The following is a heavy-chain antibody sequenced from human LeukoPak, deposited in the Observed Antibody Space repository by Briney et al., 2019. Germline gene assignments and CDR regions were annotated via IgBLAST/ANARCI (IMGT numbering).Heavy chain of an antibody. CDR2: IWYDGSNK. CDR1: GFTFSSYG. D-gene: IGHD1-1*01. J-gene: IGHJ4*02. Sequence: PGRSLRLSCAASGFTFSSYGMHWVRQAPGKGLEWVAVIWYDGSNKYYADSVEGRFTISRDNSKNTLYLQMNSLRAEDTAVYYCARDFGRPTGTAYYFDYWGQGALVTVSS. CDR3: ARDFGRPTGTAYYFDY. V-gene: IGHV3-33*01.